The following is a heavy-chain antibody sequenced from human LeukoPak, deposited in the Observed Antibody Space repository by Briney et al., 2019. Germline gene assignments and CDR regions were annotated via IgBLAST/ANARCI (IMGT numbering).Heavy chain of an antibody. CDR2: IYYSGST. CDR1: GGSISSYY. Sequence: PSETLSLTCTVSGGSISSYYWSWIRQPPGKGLEWIGYIYYSGSTNYNPSLKSRVTISVDTSKNQFSLKLSSVTAADTAVYYCARGRVVTAPFDYWGQGTLVTVSS. J-gene: IGHJ4*02. V-gene: IGHV4-59*01. D-gene: IGHD2-21*02. CDR3: ARGRVVTAPFDY.